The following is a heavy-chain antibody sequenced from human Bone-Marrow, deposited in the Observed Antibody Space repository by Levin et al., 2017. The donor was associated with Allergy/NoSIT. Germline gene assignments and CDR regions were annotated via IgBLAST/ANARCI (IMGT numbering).Heavy chain of an antibody. CDR3: AKDYNPWGSWSPQPIDY. Sequence: GGSLRLSCAASGFTFSIYGMHWVRQAPGKGLEWVAVISYDGSNKYYIDSVKGRFTVSRDNSKNTLYLQMNSLRPEDTAVYYCAKDYNPWGSWSPQPIDYWGQGTLVTVSS. J-gene: IGHJ4*02. D-gene: IGHD3-10*01. V-gene: IGHV3-30*18. CDR1: GFTFSIYG. CDR2: ISYDGSNK.